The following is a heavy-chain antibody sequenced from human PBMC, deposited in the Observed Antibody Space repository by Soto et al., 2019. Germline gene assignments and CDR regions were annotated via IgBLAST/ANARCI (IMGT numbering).Heavy chain of an antibody. CDR2: INPNSGGT. J-gene: IGHJ6*02. D-gene: IGHD2-2*01. CDR1: GYTFTGYY. CDR3: ARVQGFGVVVPAPLGMDV. V-gene: IGHV1-2*02. Sequence: GASVKVSCKASGYTFTGYYMHWVRQAPGQGLEWMGWINPNSGGTNYAQKFQGRVTMTRDTSISTAYMELSRLRSDDTAVYYCARVQGFGVVVPAPLGMDVWGQGTTVTVSS.